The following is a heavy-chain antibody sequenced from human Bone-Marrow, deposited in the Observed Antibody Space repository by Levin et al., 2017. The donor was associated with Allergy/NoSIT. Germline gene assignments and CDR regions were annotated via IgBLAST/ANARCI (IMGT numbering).Heavy chain of an antibody. D-gene: IGHD3-16*01. J-gene: IGHJ6*03. V-gene: IGHV1-18*01. CDR1: GYTFISYG. CDR3: ARGSYSSYFYYYYMDV. CDR2: ISAYTANT. Sequence: GESLKISCKASGYTFISYGISWVRQAPGQGLEWMGYISAYTANTNYAQRFQDRVTMTTDTSTSTAFMELRSLRSDDTAVYFCARGSYSSYFYYYYMDVWGKGTTVTVSS.